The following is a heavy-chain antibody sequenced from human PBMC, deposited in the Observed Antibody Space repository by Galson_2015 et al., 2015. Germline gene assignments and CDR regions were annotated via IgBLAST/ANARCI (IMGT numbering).Heavy chain of an antibody. D-gene: IGHD3-10*01. J-gene: IGHJ4*02. CDR3: ARGKRRGYYFDY. V-gene: IGHV3-30-3*01. CDR1: GFTFSSYA. CDR2: ISYDGSNK. Sequence: SLRLSCAASGFTFSSYAMHWVRQAPGKGLEWVAVISYDGSNKYYADSVKGRFTISRDNSKNTLYLQMNSLGAEDTAVYYCARGKRRGYYFDYWGQGTLVTVSS.